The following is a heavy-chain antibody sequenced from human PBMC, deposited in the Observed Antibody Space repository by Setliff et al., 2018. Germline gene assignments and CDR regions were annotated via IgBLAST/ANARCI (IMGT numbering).Heavy chain of an antibody. J-gene: IGHJ4*02. V-gene: IGHV4-59*03. CDR3: ARGGYNSRSGYSAYYYDY. CDR1: GGSISTYY. CDR2: IYYSGRT. D-gene: IGHD3-3*01. Sequence: SETLSLTCTVSGGSISTYYWSWIRQPPGKGLEWIGYIYYSGRTNYNPSLMSRVIISIDMSRKQFSLKLSSVTAADTAMYFCARGGYNSRSGYSAYYYDYWGQGALVTVSS.